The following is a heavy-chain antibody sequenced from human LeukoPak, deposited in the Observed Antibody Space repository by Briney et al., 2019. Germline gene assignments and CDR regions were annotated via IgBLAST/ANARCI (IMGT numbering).Heavy chain of an antibody. CDR2: ISTTGSP. Sequence: ASETLSLTCSISGDSLKNFYWTWIRQPAGKGLEWLERISTTGSPNYNAYLKSRLTLAIDTSRSQFSLKLSSVTAADTAVYYCAREAGIIRPLDFWGQGLLVTVSS. D-gene: IGHD3-16*02. J-gene: IGHJ4*02. V-gene: IGHV4-4*07. CDR1: GDSLKNFY. CDR3: AREAGIIRPLDF.